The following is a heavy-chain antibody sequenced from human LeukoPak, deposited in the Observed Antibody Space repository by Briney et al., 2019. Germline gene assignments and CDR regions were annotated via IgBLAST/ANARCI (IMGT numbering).Heavy chain of an antibody. J-gene: IGHJ6*03. CDR1: GFTFSSYG. CDR3: AKDQGYSNYYYYYYMDV. D-gene: IGHD4-11*01. Sequence: GGSLRLSCAASGFTFSSYGMHWVRQAPGKGLEWVAVISYDGSNKYYAYSVKGRFTISRDNSKNTLYLQMNSLRAEDTAVYYCAKDQGYSNYYYYYYMDVWGKGTTVTVSS. V-gene: IGHV3-30*18. CDR2: ISYDGSNK.